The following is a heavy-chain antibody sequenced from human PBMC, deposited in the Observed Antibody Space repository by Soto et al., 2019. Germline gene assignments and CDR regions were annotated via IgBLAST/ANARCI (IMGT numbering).Heavy chain of an antibody. CDR1: GFTCSSYS. Sequence: EVPLVESGGGLVQPGGSLRLSCAASGFTCSSYSMNWVRQAPGKGLEWVSYISSSSSTIYYTDSVKGRFTISRDNAKNSLYLQMNSLRDEDTAVYYCAREGSNLNWFDPWGQGTLVTVSS. V-gene: IGHV3-48*02. J-gene: IGHJ5*02. CDR3: AREGSNLNWFDP. CDR2: ISSSSSTI. D-gene: IGHD4-4*01.